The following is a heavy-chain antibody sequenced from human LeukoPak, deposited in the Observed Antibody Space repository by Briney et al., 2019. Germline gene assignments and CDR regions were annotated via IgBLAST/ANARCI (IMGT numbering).Heavy chain of an antibody. CDR2: ITSSSTYV. Sequence: GGSLRLSCAASGFTFSSYSMNWVRQAPGKGLEWVSSITSSSTYVFYADSVKGRFTISRDNAQNSLYLQMSSLRAEDTAVYYCARVKYYDQDFDYWGQGTLVTVSS. D-gene: IGHD3-16*01. CDR3: ARVKYYDQDFDY. CDR1: GFTFSSYS. V-gene: IGHV3-21*01. J-gene: IGHJ4*02.